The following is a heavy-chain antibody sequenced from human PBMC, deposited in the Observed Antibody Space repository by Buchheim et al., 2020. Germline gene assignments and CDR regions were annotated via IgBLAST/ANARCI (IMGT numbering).Heavy chain of an antibody. V-gene: IGHV3-23*01. CDR3: AKDGGEWLRFIRPFDYYGMDV. Sequence: EVQLLESGGGLVQPGGSLRLSCAASGFTFSSYAMSWVRQAPGKGLEWVSAISGSGGSTYYADSVKGRFTISRDNSKNTLYLQMNSLRAEDTAVYYCAKDGGEWLRFIRPFDYYGMDVWGQGTT. D-gene: IGHD5-12*01. J-gene: IGHJ6*02. CDR2: ISGSGGST. CDR1: GFTFSSYA.